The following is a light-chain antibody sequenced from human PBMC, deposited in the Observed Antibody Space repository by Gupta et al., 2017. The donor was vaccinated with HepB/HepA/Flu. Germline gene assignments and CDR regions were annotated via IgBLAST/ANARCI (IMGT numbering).Light chain of an antibody. Sequence: IQMTQSPSTLSASVGDRVTITCRASQSISSWLAWYQQKQGKAPKLLIYKASSLESGVPSRFSGSGSGTEFTLTISSLQPDDFATYYCQQYNSYPWTFGQGTKVEIK. CDR2: KAS. CDR3: QQYNSYPWT. V-gene: IGKV1-5*03. CDR1: QSISSW. J-gene: IGKJ1*01.